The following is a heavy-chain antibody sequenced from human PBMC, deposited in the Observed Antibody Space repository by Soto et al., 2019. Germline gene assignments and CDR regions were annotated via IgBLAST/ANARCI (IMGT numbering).Heavy chain of an antibody. J-gene: IGHJ6*03. V-gene: IGHV4-39*01. Sequence: PSETLSLTCTVSGGSISSSSYYWGWIRQPPGKGLEWIGSIYYSGSTYYNPSLKSRVTISVDTSKNQFSLKLSSVTAADTAVYYCARGTTGTTLGYYYYVDVWGKGTTVTVSS. D-gene: IGHD1-1*01. CDR1: GGSISSSSYY. CDR2: IYYSGST. CDR3: ARGTTGTTLGYYYYVDV.